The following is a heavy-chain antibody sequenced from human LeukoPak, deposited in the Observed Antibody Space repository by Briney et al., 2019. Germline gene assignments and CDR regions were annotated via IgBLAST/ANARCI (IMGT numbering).Heavy chain of an antibody. CDR3: ASADTAMVHDY. Sequence: PSETLSLTCTVSGGSISSYYWSWIRQPPGKGLEWIGYIYYSGSTNYNPSLKSRVTISVDTSKNQFSLKLSSVTAADTAVYYCASADTAMVHDYWGQGTLVTVSS. CDR1: GGSISSYY. J-gene: IGHJ4*02. D-gene: IGHD5-18*01. CDR2: IYYSGST. V-gene: IGHV4-59*01.